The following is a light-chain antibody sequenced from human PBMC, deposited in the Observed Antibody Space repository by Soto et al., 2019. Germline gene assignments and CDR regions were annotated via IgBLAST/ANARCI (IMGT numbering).Light chain of an antibody. CDR3: QQSFTTPRT. CDR2: GAS. V-gene: IGKV1-39*01. Sequence: DIQMTQSPSSLSASVGDRVTITCRASQSISSYLNWYQQKPGKAPKLLIYGASSLQSGVPSTFSGSGSGTEFTLTISSPQPEDFATYYCQQSFTTPRTFGLGTKLEIK. CDR1: QSISSY. J-gene: IGKJ2*01.